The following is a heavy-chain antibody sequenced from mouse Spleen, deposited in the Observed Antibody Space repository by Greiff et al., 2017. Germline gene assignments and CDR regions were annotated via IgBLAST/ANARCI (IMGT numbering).Heavy chain of an antibody. J-gene: IGHJ3*01. CDR2: INPNNGGT. CDR1: GYTFTDYN. D-gene: IGHD2-4*01. V-gene: IGHV1-18*01. Sequence: VQLKQSGPELVKPGASVKIPCKASGYTFTDYNMDWVKQSHGKSLEWIGDINPNNGGTIYNQKFKGKATLTVDKSSSTAYMELRSLTSEDTAVYYCARGIYYDYDVPYWGQGTLVTVSA. CDR3: ARGIYYDYDVPY.